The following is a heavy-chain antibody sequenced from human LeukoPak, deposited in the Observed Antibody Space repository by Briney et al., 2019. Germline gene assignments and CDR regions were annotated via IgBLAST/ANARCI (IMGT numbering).Heavy chain of an antibody. Sequence: SETLSLTCTVSGGSISSSSYCWGWIRQPPGKGLECFGSFYYSGSTYYNLSLKSRVTISVHTSKNQFSLKLSSVTAADTAVYYCARMDSYGYVNYWGQGTLVTVSS. CDR2: FYYSGST. CDR1: GGSISSSSYC. D-gene: IGHD5-18*01. J-gene: IGHJ4*02. CDR3: ARMDSYGYVNY. V-gene: IGHV4-39*01.